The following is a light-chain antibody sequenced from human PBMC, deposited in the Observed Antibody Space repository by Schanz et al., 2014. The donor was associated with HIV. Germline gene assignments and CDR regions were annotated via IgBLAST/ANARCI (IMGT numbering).Light chain of an antibody. Sequence: QSVLTQPPSVSGAPGQRVTISCTGSNSNIGAGYDVHWYQQLPGTAPKLLIYGNSNRPSGVPDRFSGSRSGTSASLDITGLQSEDEADYYCSSYTVRNSWLFGGGTKLTVL. J-gene: IGLJ3*02. CDR3: SSYTVRNSWL. CDR2: GNS. V-gene: IGLV1-40*01. CDR1: NSNIGAGYD.